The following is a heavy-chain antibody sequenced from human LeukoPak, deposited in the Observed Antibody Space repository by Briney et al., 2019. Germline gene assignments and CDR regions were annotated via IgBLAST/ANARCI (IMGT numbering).Heavy chain of an antibody. Sequence: GSLRLSCAAPGFTSSSYSMNWVRQPPGKGLEWIGEIYHTGSTNNNPSLTSRVTISVDKSKNQFSLKLSSVTAADTAVYYCARGLVTTGRSSFDNWGQGTLVTVSS. CDR1: GFTSSSYS. V-gene: IGHV4-4*02. CDR3: ARGLVTTGRSSFDN. J-gene: IGHJ4*02. CDR2: IYHTGST. D-gene: IGHD4-17*01.